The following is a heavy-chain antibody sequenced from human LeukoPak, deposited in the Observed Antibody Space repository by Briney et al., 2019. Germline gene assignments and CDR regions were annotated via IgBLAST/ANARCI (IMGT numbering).Heavy chain of an antibody. CDR2: IRFDGTEK. Sequence: GGSLRLSCAASGFTFSSYGMHWVRQAPGNGLEWVSFIRFDGTEKSYGDSVKGRFTISRDNAKNTLYLQMHSLRAEDTAVYYCVRAADYGDYGGFDYWGQGTLVTVSS. CDR1: GFTFSSYG. J-gene: IGHJ4*02. CDR3: VRAADYGDYGGFDY. D-gene: IGHD4-17*01. V-gene: IGHV3-30*02.